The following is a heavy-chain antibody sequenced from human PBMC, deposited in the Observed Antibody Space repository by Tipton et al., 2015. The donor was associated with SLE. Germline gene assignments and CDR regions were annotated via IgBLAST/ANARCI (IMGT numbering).Heavy chain of an antibody. D-gene: IGHD6-13*01. J-gene: IGHJ4*02. Sequence: TLSLTCTVSGGSISSHYWSWIRQPPGKGLEWIGYIYYSGSTNYNPSLKSRVTISVDTSKNQFSLKLSSVTAADTAVYYCARLGMAAAGTGPYYFDYWGQGTLVTVSS. V-gene: IGHV4-59*11. CDR1: GGSISSHY. CDR3: ARLGMAAAGTGPYYFDY. CDR2: IYYSGST.